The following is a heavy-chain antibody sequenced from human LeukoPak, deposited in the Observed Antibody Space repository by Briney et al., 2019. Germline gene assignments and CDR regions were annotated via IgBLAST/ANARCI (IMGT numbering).Heavy chain of an antibody. CDR2: INHSGST. Sequence: PSETLSLTCAVYGGSFSGYYWSWIRQPPGKGLEWIGEINHSGSTNYNPSLKSRVTISVDTSKNQFSPKLSSVTAADTAVYYCARRTAAAGKTKFDYWAGEPWSPSPQ. V-gene: IGHV4-34*01. CDR1: GGSFSGYY. J-gene: IGHJ4*02. CDR3: ARRTAAAGKTKFDY. D-gene: IGHD6-13*01.